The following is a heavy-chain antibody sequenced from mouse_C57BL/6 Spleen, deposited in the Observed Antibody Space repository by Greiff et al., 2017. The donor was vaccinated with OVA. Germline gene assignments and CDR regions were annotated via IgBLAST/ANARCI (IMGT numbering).Heavy chain of an antibody. Sequence: EVQLQQSGAELVRPGASVKLSCTASGFNIKDDYMHWVKQRPEQGLEWIGWIDPENGDTEYASKFQGKATITADTSSNTAYLLLSSLTSEDTAVYYCTKGYYYYGSSYYYAMDYWGQGTSVTVSS. V-gene: IGHV14-4*01. CDR3: TKGYYYYGSSYYYAMDY. J-gene: IGHJ4*01. CDR1: GFNIKDDY. D-gene: IGHD1-1*01. CDR2: IDPENGDT.